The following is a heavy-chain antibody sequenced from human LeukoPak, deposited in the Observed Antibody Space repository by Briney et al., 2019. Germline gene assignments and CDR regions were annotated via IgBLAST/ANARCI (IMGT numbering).Heavy chain of an antibody. V-gene: IGHV4-30-4*01. CDR2: IYYSGST. D-gene: IGHD2-2*01. J-gene: IGHJ6*02. CDR3: AREPDYYYYGMDV. Sequence: SETLSLTCTVSGGSISSGDYYWSWIRQPPGKGLEWIGYIYYSGSTCYNPSLKSRVTISVDTSKNQFSLKLSSVTAADTAVYYCAREPDYYYYGMDVWGQGTTVTVSS. CDR1: GGSISSGDYY.